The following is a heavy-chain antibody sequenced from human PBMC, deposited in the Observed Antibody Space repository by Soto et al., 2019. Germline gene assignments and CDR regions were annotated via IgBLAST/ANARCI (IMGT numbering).Heavy chain of an antibody. V-gene: IGHV4-4*02. CDR1: GGSLSSSNW. CDR3: ARAAVWLENYYGMEV. CDR2: IYHSGIT. J-gene: IGHJ6*01. D-gene: IGHD2-21*01. Sequence: SETLSLTCAVSGGSLSSSNWWSWVRPPPGKGLEWIGEIYHSGITNYNPSLKSRVTISVDKSKNQFSLKLRSVTAADTAVYYCARAAVWLENYYGMEVGGLGTKVTV.